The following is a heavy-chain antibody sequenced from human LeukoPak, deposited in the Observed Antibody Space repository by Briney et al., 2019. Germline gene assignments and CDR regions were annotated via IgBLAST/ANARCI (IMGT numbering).Heavy chain of an antibody. CDR1: GGTFSSYA. CDR3: ALSGDYYDSSGVQH. V-gene: IGHV1-69*04. J-gene: IGHJ1*01. D-gene: IGHD3-22*01. Sequence: GASVKVSCKASGGTFSSYAISWVRQAPGQGLEWMGRIIPIFGIANYAQKFQGRVTITADKSTSTACMELSSLRSEDTAVYYCALSGDYYDSSGVQHWGQGTLVTVSS. CDR2: IIPIFGIA.